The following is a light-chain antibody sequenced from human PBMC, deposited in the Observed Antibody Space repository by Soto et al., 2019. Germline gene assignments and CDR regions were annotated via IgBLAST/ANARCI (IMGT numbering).Light chain of an antibody. CDR1: QSVNSNY. V-gene: IGKV3-20*01. J-gene: IGKJ1*01. CDR3: QQYDSTPPT. Sequence: EIVLTQSPGTLSLSPGERATLSCRASQSVNSNYLAWYQRKPGQAPRLLIYGASNRAPDIPYRFRASGSGTDFTLTITRLEAEDFAVYYCQQYDSTPPTFGQGTKVEVK. CDR2: GAS.